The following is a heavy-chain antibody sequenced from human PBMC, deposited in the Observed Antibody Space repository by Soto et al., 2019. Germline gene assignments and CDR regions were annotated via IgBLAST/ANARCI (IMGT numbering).Heavy chain of an antibody. Sequence: EVQLLESGGGLVQPGGFLRLSCAASGFTFSSYAMSWVRQAPGKGLEWVSAITGNDGSTFYADSVKGRFTISRDNSKNTLYMQMNSLRAEDTAVYYCAKRNYYDYDAFDIWGQGTMVTVSS. V-gene: IGHV3-23*01. CDR1: GFTFSSYA. CDR3: AKRNYYDYDAFDI. J-gene: IGHJ3*02. D-gene: IGHD3-22*01. CDR2: ITGNDGST.